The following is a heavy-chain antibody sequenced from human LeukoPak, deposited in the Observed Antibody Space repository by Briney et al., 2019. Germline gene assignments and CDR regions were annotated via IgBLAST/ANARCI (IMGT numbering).Heavy chain of an antibody. CDR1: GVSISSYY. Sequence: PAETLSLTCTASGVSISSYYWSWLRQPAGKGLEWIGRIYTSGSTNYNPTLKSRVTISVDKSKNQFSLKLSSVTAADTAVYYCARDTPPVVAGTGYYFDYWGQGTLVTVSS. CDR2: IYTSGST. D-gene: IGHD2-21*01. CDR3: ARDTPPVVAGTGYYFDY. J-gene: IGHJ4*02. V-gene: IGHV4-4*07.